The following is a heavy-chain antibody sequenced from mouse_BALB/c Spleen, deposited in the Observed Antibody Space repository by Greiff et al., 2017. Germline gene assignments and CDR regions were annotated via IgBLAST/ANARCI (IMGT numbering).Heavy chain of an antibody. CDR2: IDPANGNT. Sequence: EVKLQQSGAELVKPGASVKLSCTASGFNIKDTYMHWVKQRPEQGLEWIGRIDPANGNTKYDPKFQGKATITADTSSNTAYLQLSSLTSEDTAVYYCARGATATHWYFDVWGAGTTVTVSS. CDR3: ARGATATHWYFDV. V-gene: IGHV14-3*02. J-gene: IGHJ1*01. CDR1: GFNIKDTY. D-gene: IGHD1-2*01.